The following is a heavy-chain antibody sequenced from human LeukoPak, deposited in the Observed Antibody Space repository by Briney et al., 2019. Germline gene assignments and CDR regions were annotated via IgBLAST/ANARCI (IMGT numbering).Heavy chain of an antibody. CDR1: GFTFSSYG. J-gene: IGHJ4*02. CDR3: ARDVSEYPYPEVTLDY. CDR2: IRYDRSNK. V-gene: IGHV3-30*02. Sequence: GGSLRLSCAASGFTFSSYGMHWVRQAPGKGLEWVAFIRYDRSNKDYAESVKGRFTISRDNSKNTLYLQMNSLRAEDTAVYYCARDVSEYPYPEVTLDYWGQGTLVTVSS. D-gene: IGHD2-15*01.